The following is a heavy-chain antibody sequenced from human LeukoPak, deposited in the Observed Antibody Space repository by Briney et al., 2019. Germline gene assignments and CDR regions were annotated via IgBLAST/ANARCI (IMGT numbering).Heavy chain of an antibody. CDR3: ARESGWGLPHAFDF. D-gene: IGHD3-3*01. CDR2: ISSNGGST. CDR1: GGSISSGA. V-gene: IGHV3-64*01. Sequence: PSETLSLTCAVSGGSISSGAYYWSWIRQAPGKGLEYVSAISSNGGSTYYANSVKGRFTISRDNSKNTLYLQMGSLRAEDMAVYYCARESGWGLPHAFDFWGQGTMVTVSS. J-gene: IGHJ3*01.